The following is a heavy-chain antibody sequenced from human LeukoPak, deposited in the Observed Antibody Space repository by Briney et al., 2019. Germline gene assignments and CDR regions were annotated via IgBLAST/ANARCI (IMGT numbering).Heavy chain of an antibody. CDR3: ARVLSVAADYYYYYMDV. V-gene: IGHV1-18*01. CDR1: GYTFTSYG. CDR2: VSAYNGNT. Sequence: ASVKASCKASGYTFTSYGISWVRQAPGQGLEWMGWVSAYNGNTNYAQKLQGRVTMTTDTSTSTAYMELRGLRSDDTAVYYCARVLSVAADYYYYYMDVWGKGTTVTVSS. D-gene: IGHD6-13*01. J-gene: IGHJ6*03.